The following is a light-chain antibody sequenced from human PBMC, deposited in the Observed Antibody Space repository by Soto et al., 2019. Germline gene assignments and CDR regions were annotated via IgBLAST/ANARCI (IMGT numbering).Light chain of an antibody. CDR3: QQFGSSPPYT. Sequence: EIVLTQSPATLSLSPGERATLSCRASQSISSYLAWYQQKLGQAPRLLIYDASNRATGVPARFSGSGSGTDFTLTISRLEPEDFAVYYCQQFGSSPPYTFGQGTRLEIK. CDR1: QSISSY. J-gene: IGKJ2*01. CDR2: DAS. V-gene: IGKV3-11*01.